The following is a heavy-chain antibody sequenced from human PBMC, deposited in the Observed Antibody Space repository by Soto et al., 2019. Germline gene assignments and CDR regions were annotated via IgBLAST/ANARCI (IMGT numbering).Heavy chain of an antibody. V-gene: IGHV4-34*01. CDR2: INHSGST. Sequence: SEMLSLTCAVYGGSFSGYYWSWIRQPPGKGLEWIGEINHSGSTNYNPSLKSRVTISVDTSKNQFSLKLSSVTAADTAVYYCARRIQLWTYYFDYWGQGTLVTVSS. J-gene: IGHJ4*02. D-gene: IGHD5-18*01. CDR3: ARRIQLWTYYFDY. CDR1: GGSFSGYY.